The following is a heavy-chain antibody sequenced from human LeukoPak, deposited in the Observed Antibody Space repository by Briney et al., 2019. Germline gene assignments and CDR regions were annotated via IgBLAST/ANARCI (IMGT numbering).Heavy chain of an antibody. J-gene: IGHJ4*02. CDR3: TRSGPSGSFDY. D-gene: IGHD6-25*01. CDR1: GFTLGYYG. V-gene: IGHV3-49*04. Sequence: PGRSLRLSCTASGFTLGYYGTNWVRQAPGKGLEWVGFIRSKAYGGTTEYAASVKGRFTISRDDSKGIAYLQLNSLKTEDTAVYYCTRSGPSGSFDYWGQGALVTVSS. CDR2: IRSKAYGGTT.